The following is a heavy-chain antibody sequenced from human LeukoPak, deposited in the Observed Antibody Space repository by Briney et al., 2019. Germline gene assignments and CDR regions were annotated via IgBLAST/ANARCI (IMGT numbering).Heavy chain of an antibody. J-gene: IGHJ1*01. V-gene: IGHV4-30-2*01. CDR3: ASDYYDSSGYSYFQH. CDR2: IYHCGST. Sequence: ESSQTLSLTCTVSGGSISSGGYYWSWIRQPPGKGLEWIGYIYHCGSTYYNPSLKSRVTISVDRSKNQFSLKLSSVTAADTAVYYCASDYYDSSGYSYFQHWGQGTLVTVSS. D-gene: IGHD3-22*01. CDR1: GGSISSGGYY.